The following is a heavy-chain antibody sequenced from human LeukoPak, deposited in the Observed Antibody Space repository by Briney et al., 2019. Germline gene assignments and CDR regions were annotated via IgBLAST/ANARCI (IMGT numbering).Heavy chain of an antibody. D-gene: IGHD3-9*01. CDR2: INYSGST. J-gene: IGHJ4*02. V-gene: IGHV4-34*01. CDR3: ARLGPSRYFDWLLETSNFDY. Sequence: PSETPSLTCSVYCGYFSGYFCRWIRPPPRKGPDLIGEINYSGSTNYNPSLKSRVTISVDTSKNQFSLKLSSVTAADTAVYYCARLGPSRYFDWLLETSNFDYWGQGTLVTVSS. CDR1: CGYFSGYF.